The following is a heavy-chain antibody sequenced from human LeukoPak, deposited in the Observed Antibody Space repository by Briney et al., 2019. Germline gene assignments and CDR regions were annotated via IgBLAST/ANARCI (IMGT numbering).Heavy chain of an antibody. CDR3: ARGARLGAARPQYFDY. Sequence: KPSETLSLTCTVSGASITSYYWTWIRQPLKGLEWIGCYSGSTNYNPSLKSRVTISVGTSKNQFSLKLTSVTAADTAVYYCARGARLGAARPQYFDYWGQGILVTVSS. CDR1: GASITSYY. D-gene: IGHD1-26*01. V-gene: IGHV4-59*01. J-gene: IGHJ4*02. CDR2: YSGST.